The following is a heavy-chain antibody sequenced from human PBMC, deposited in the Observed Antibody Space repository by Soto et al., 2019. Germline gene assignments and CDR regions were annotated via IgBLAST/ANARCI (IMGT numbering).Heavy chain of an antibody. V-gene: IGHV3-23*01. CDR2: ISPSASDT. CDR3: AKGGYTFAYE. D-gene: IGHD5-18*01. J-gene: IGHJ4*02. Sequence: ELQLLESGGDLVQLGGSLRLSGAASGFSFSPSSMAWVRQPPGKGLEWVSAISPSASDTLYADSVKGRFTIFRDNSKNTLFLQMTSLRAEDTAVYYCAKGGYTFAYEWGQGTLVTVSS. CDR1: GFSFSPSS.